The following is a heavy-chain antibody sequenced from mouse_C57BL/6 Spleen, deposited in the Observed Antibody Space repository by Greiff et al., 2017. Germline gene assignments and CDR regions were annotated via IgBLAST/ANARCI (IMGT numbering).Heavy chain of an antibody. CDR3: AYFDV. J-gene: IGHJ1*03. Sequence: VQLQQSGPGLVKPSQSLSLTCSVTGYSITSGYYWNWIRQFPGNKLEWMGYISYDGSNNYNPSLKNRISITRDTSKNQFFLKLNSVTTEDTAAYYCAYFDVWGTGTTVTVSS. CDR1: GYSITSGYY. V-gene: IGHV3-6*01. CDR2: ISYDGSN.